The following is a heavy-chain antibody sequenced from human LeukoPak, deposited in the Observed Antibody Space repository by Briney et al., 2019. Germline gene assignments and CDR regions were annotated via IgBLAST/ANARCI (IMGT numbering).Heavy chain of an antibody. J-gene: IGHJ4*02. D-gene: IGHD3-10*01. CDR2: IYHSGST. CDR1: GGFISSSSYY. CDR3: ARDGGMVRGVNVY. Sequence: PSETLSLTCTVSGGFISSSSYYWGWIRQPPGKGLEWIGSIYHSGSTNYNPSLKSRVTISVDTSKNQFSLKLSSVTAADTAVYYCARDGGMVRGVNVYWGQGTLVTVSS. V-gene: IGHV4-39*07.